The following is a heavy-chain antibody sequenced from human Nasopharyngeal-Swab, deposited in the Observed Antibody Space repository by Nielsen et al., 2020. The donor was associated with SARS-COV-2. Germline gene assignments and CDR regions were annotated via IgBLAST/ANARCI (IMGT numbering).Heavy chain of an antibody. Sequence: SVKVSCKASGGTFSSYAISWVRQAPGQGLEWMGGIIPIFGTANYAPKFQGRVTITADESTSTAYMELSSLRSEDTAVYYCAVGATGYYYMDVWGKGTTVTVSS. V-gene: IGHV1-69*13. CDR3: AVGATGYYYMDV. J-gene: IGHJ6*03. CDR1: GGTFSSYA. D-gene: IGHD1-26*01. CDR2: IIPIFGTA.